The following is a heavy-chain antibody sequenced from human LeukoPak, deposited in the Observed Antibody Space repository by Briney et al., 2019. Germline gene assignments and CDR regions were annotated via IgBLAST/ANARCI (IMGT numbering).Heavy chain of an antibody. Sequence: GASVKVSCKASGGTFSSYAISWVRQAPGQGLEWMGGIIPIFGTADYAQKFQGRVTITTDESTSTAYMELSSLRSEDTAVYYCARGRTGTLIYFDYWGQGTLVTVSS. CDR2: IIPIFGTA. D-gene: IGHD1-1*01. CDR1: GGTFSSYA. J-gene: IGHJ4*02. V-gene: IGHV1-69*05. CDR3: ARGRTGTLIYFDY.